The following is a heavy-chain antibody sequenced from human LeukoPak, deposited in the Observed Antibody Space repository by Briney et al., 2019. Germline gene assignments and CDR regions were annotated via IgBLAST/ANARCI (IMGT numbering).Heavy chain of an antibody. CDR1: GGTFSSYA. D-gene: IGHD3-16*02. V-gene: IGHV1-69*05. CDR2: IIPIFGTA. J-gene: IGHJ4*02. Sequence: SVKVSCKASGGTFSSYAISWVRQAPGQGLEWMGRIIPIFGTANYAQKFQGRVTITTDESTSTAYMELSSLRSEDTAVYYCARSAITFGGVIGPFDYWGQGTLVTVSS. CDR3: ARSAITFGGVIGPFDY.